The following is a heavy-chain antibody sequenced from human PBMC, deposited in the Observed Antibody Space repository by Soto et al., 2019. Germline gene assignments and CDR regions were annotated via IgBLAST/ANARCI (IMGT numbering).Heavy chain of an antibody. Sequence: PSETLSLTCGVSGFSIQTYYFWGWIRQPPGKGLEWIGLISSSGRAISHPSFARRSTISLDKTKNAFCLTLKTLTAADTAVYYCARGRSFRLVGVPFDSWGRGTLVTVSS. V-gene: IGHV4-38-2*01. CDR1: GFSIQTYYF. D-gene: IGHD3-16*02. CDR3: ARGRSFRLVGVPFDS. J-gene: IGHJ4*02. CDR2: ISSSGRA.